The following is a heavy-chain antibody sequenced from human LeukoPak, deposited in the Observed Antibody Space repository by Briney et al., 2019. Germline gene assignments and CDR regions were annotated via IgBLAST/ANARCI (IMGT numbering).Heavy chain of an antibody. CDR2: IYNSGTT. V-gene: IGHV4-61*01. Sequence: PSETLSLTCTVSGGSVSSGSYYWSWIRQPPGKGLEWIGNIYNSGTTNYNPSLNSRVTMSVDTSKNQLSLQLTSVTAADTAVYYCTKATQWLAFDYWGRGTLVTVSS. CDR3: TKATQWLAFDY. J-gene: IGHJ4*02. CDR1: GGSVSSGSYY. D-gene: IGHD6-19*01.